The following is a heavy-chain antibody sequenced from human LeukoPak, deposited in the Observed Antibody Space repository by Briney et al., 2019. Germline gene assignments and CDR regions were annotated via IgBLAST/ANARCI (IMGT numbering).Heavy chain of an antibody. CDR3: AKLQLWYDAFDI. CDR2: IGYDGVNK. CDR1: GFTFSSYP. Sequence: GTSLRLSCAASGFTFSSYPMHWVRQAPGKGLEWVAVIGYDGVNKFYADSVQGRFTISRDDSKSTLYLQMNSLGAGDTAVYYCAKLQLWYDAFDIWGQGTMVTVSS. V-gene: IGHV3-30*04. J-gene: IGHJ3*02. D-gene: IGHD5-18*01.